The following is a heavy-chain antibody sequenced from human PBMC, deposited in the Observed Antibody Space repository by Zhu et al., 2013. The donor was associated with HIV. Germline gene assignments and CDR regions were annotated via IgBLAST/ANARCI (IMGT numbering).Heavy chain of an antibody. D-gene: IGHD3-10*01. CDR2: INPNGGTI. CDR3: AISLPASYSMQYFEF. CDR1: GYIFADYF. V-gene: IGHV1-46*01. J-gene: IGHJ4*02. Sequence: QVRLLQSGTEVKKTGASVSVSCKTSGYIFADYFIHWVRQAPGQGPEWLGMINPNGGTITYAQKFQGRLTLTTDTSTSTAYMDLAYLISEDTALYYCAISLPASYSMQYFEFWGQGTLV.